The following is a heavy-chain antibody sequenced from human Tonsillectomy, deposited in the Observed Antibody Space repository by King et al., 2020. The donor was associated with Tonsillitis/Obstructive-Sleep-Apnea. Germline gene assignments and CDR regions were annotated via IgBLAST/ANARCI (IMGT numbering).Heavy chain of an antibody. J-gene: IGHJ1*01. CDR3: ARGLLGYCSGGSCYSYFQH. V-gene: IGHV1-69*01. Sequence: QLVQSGAEVKKPGSSVKVSCKASGGTFSSYAISWVRQAPGQGLEWMGGIIPIFGTANYAQKFQGRVTITAAESTSTAYMELSSLRSEDTAVYYCARGLLGYCSGGSCYSYFQHWGQGTLVTVSS. CDR2: IIPIFGTA. D-gene: IGHD2-15*01. CDR1: GGTFSSYA.